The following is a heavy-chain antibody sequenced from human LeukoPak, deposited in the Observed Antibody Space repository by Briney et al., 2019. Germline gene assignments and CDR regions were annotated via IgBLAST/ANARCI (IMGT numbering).Heavy chain of an antibody. CDR3: ALLSGGTFDY. CDR2: ISIGGDT. V-gene: IGHV3-53*01. J-gene: IGHJ4*02. CDR1: GFVVTANY. D-gene: IGHD2/OR15-2a*01. Sequence: GGSLRLSCAGSGFVVTANYLAWARQAPGKGLEWVSTISIGGDTYYGDSVKGRGAISRDESTNTLSLHLDSLRVEDMGVYYCALLSGGTFDYWGQGTQVTVAS.